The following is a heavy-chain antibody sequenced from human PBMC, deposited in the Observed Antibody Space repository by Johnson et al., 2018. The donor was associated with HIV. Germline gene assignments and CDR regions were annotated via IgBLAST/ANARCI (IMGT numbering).Heavy chain of an antibody. D-gene: IGHD1-7*01. CDR2: LSWNSISI. CDR1: GFTFDDYA. CDR3: AKDRELLELSHAFDS. J-gene: IGHJ3*02. Sequence: VQLVESGGGLVQPGRSLRLPCSASGFTFDDYAMHWVRQAPGKVLEWVSGLSWNSISIRYAASAKGRFPISRDNAKNSLYLQMNSLRVDDTALYYCAKDRELLELSHAFDSWGQGTMVTVSS. V-gene: IGHV3-9*01.